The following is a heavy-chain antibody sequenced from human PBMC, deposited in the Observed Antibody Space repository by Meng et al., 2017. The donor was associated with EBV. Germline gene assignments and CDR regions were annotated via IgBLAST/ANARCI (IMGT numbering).Heavy chain of an antibody. CDR2: INTYSGKA. CDR3: ARGVEENGSHYPFDS. D-gene: IGHD1-1*01. V-gene: IGHV7-4-1*02. Sequence: QVQVVESGSGLKGPGASVKVSCKASGYTFRTYAINWMRQVPGQGLGWMGWINTYSGKATFAQGFTGRFVFSLDTPVTTAHLQISGLKTEDSAVYYCARGVEENGSHYPFDSWGQGTLVTVSS. CDR1: GYTFRTYA. J-gene: IGHJ4*02.